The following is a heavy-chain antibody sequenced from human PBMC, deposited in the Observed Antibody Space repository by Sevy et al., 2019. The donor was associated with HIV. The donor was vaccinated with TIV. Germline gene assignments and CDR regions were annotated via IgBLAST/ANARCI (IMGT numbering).Heavy chain of an antibody. J-gene: IGHJ4*02. D-gene: IGHD3-22*01. Sequence: GGSLRLSCAASGFTFSSYTVSWVRQAPGKGLEWVSSISSSSSYIYYADSLKGRFTISRDNAKNSLHLQMNSLRAEDTAVYFCARTYYDSSGLFYLDYWGQGTLVTVSS. CDR3: ARTYYDSSGLFYLDY. V-gene: IGHV3-21*01. CDR2: ISSSSSYI. CDR1: GFTFSSYT.